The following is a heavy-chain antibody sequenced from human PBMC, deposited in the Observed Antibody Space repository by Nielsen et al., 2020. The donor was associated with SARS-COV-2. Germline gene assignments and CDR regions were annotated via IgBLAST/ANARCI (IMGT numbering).Heavy chain of an antibody. CDR2: ISGGSSYI. D-gene: IGHD6-13*01. CDR1: GFTFSDYY. CDR3: ARRIAAAGNRYYYGMDV. V-gene: IGHV3-11*06. Sequence: GESLKISCVASGFTFSDYYMNWIRQAPGKGLEWVSYISGGSSYIYYADSVKGRFTISRDNAKNSLYLQMNSLRAEDTAVYYCARRIAAAGNRYYYGMDVWGQGTTVTVSS. J-gene: IGHJ6*02.